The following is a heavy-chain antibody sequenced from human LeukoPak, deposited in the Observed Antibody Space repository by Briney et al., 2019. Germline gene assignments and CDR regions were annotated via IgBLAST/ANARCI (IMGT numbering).Heavy chain of an antibody. V-gene: IGHV1-2*02. J-gene: IGHJ4*02. Sequence: ASVKVSCKASGYTFTGYYMHWVRQAPGQGLEWMGWINPNSGGTNYAQKFQGRVTMTRDTSISTAYMELSRLRSDDTAAYYCARELTVVPAAIFDYWGQGTLVTVSS. CDR3: ARELTVVPAAIFDY. CDR1: GYTFTGYY. CDR2: INPNSGGT. D-gene: IGHD2-2*01.